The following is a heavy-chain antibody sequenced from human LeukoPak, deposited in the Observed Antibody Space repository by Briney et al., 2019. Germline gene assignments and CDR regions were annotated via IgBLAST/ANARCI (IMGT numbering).Heavy chain of an antibody. CDR2: IYPGDSDT. J-gene: IGHJ4*02. CDR1: GYSFTSYW. D-gene: IGHD6-6*01. Sequence: GESLKISCKGSGYSFTSYWIAWVRQMPGKGLEWTRIIYPGDSDTRYSPSFQGQVTISADKSISTAYLQWSSLKASDTAMYYCARRYSSSSSWSDYWGQGTLVTVSS. CDR3: ARRYSSSSSWSDY. V-gene: IGHV5-51*01.